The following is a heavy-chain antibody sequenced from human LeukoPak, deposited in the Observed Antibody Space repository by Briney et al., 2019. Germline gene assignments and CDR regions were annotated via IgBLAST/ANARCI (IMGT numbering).Heavy chain of an antibody. CDR2: IYHSGGT. Sequence: SETLSLTCAVSGGSISSGGYSWSWIRQPPGKGLEWIGYIYHSGGTYYNPSLKSRVTISVDRSKNQFSLKLSSVTAADTAVYYCARWSYYGSGSYAFDIWGQGTMVTVSS. J-gene: IGHJ3*02. D-gene: IGHD3-10*01. V-gene: IGHV4-30-2*01. CDR1: GGSISSGGYS. CDR3: ARWSYYGSGSYAFDI.